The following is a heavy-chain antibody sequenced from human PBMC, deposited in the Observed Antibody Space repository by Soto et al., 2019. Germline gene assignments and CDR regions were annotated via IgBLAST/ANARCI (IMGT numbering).Heavy chain of an antibody. J-gene: IGHJ5*02. CDR1: GYTLSDFY. CDR2: INPDDGGT. V-gene: IGHV1-46*01. CDR3: ARDRPHAWLDP. Sequence: QVQLVQSGADVKEPGASVKVSCKASGYTLSDFYIQWVRQAPGQGLEWVAMINPDDGGTRYAQRFQXXLTVTRETSTSTVDMEMTNLRSEDTALYYGARDRPHAWLDPWGQGTLVTVSS.